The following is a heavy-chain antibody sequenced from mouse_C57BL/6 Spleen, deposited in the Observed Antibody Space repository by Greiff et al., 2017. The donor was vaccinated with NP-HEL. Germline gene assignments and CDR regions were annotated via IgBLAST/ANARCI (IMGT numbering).Heavy chain of an antibody. CDR2: INPSTGGT. J-gene: IGHJ2*01. CDR1: GYSFTGYY. CDR3: ARREYFDY. Sequence: VQLQQSGPELVKPGASVKLSCKASGYSFTGYYMNWVKQSPEKSLEWIGEINPSTGGTTYNQKFKAKDTLTVDKSSSTAYMQLKSLTSEDSAVYYCARREYFDYWGQGTTLTVSS. V-gene: IGHV1-42*01.